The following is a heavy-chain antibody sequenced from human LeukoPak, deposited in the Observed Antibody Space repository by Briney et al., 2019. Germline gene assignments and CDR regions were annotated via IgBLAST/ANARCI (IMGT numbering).Heavy chain of an antibody. D-gene: IGHD3-22*01. CDR1: GFTFSSYW. CDR2: IKQDGSEK. J-gene: IGHJ4*02. V-gene: IGHV3-7*03. CDR3: AKVPNYYDSSGLSWYFDY. Sequence: GGSLRLSCAASGFTFSSYWMSWVRQAPGKGLEWVANIKQDGSEKYYVDSVKGRFTISRDNAKNSLYLQMNSLRAEDTAVYYCAKVPNYYDSSGLSWYFDYWGQGTLVTVSS.